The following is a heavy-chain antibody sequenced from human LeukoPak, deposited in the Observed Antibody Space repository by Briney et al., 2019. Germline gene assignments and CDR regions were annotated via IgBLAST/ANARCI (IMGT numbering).Heavy chain of an antibody. D-gene: IGHD2-15*01. Sequence: GASVKVSCKASGGTFSSYAISWVRQAPGQGLEWMGGIIPIFGTANYAQKFQGRVTITADESTSTAYMELSSLRSEDTAVYYCARHYRSGGSCYDNWGQGTLVTVSS. CDR2: IIPIFGTA. J-gene: IGHJ4*02. CDR3: ARHYRSGGSCYDN. CDR1: GGTFSSYA. V-gene: IGHV1-69*13.